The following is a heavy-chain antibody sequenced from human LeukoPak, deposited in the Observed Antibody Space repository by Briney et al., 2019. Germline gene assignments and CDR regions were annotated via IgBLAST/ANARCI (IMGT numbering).Heavy chain of an antibody. D-gene: IGHD3-3*01. CDR1: GGSFSGYY. Sequence: PSETLSFTCAVYGGSFSGYYWSWIRQPPGKGLEWIGEINHSGSTNYNPSLKSRVTISVDTSKNQFSLKLSSVTAADTAVYYCASSYKRGVVIIHYVDYWGQGTLVTVSS. CDR3: ASSYKRGVVIIHYVDY. V-gene: IGHV4-34*01. CDR2: INHSGST. J-gene: IGHJ4*02.